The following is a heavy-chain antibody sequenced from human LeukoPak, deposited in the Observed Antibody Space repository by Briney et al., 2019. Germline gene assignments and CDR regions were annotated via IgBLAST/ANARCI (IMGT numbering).Heavy chain of an antibody. Sequence: GGSLRLSCAASGFTFTTYSLNWVRQAPGKALEWVSSISSGSSYIYYADSVKGRFTISRDNAKNSLYLQMNSLRAEDTAVYYCARDRVSGKYYFDYWGQGTLVTVSS. V-gene: IGHV3-21*01. CDR1: GFTFTTYS. J-gene: IGHJ4*02. D-gene: IGHD1-20*01. CDR3: ARDRVSGKYYFDY. CDR2: ISSGSSYI.